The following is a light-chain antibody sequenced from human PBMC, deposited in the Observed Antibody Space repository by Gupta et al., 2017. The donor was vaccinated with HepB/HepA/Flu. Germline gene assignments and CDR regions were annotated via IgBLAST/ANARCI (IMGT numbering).Light chain of an antibody. CDR3: QQSSSTPLT. J-gene: IGKJ1*01. CDR1: QSSSSY. V-gene: IGKV1-39*01. Sequence: DVPMTQSPTFLSALVSDRVPITCRASQSSSSYLHWYQHKPGKAPKLLIYAASSLQSGVPSRFSGSGSGTDFTLTISSLQPEDVATYYCQQSSSTPLTFGQGTKVEIK. CDR2: AAS.